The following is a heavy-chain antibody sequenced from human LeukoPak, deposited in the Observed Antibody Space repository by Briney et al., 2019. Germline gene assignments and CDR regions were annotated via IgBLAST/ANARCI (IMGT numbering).Heavy chain of an antibody. D-gene: IGHD3-10*01. CDR3: ARGGSGDHWFDP. J-gene: IGHJ5*02. Sequence: SQTLSLTCTVSGGSISSGSYYWSWIRQPPGKGLEWIGYIYYSGSTNYNPSLKSRVTISVDTSKNQFSLKLSSVTTADTAVYYCARGGSGDHWFDPWGQGTLVTVSS. V-gene: IGHV4-61*01. CDR1: GGSISSGSYY. CDR2: IYYSGST.